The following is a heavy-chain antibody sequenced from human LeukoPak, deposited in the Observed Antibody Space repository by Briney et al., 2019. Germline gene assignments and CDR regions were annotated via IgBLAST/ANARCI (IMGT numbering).Heavy chain of an antibody. CDR2: IYYSGST. V-gene: IGHV4-59*01. D-gene: IGHD3-3*01. Sequence: KPSETLSLTCTVSGGSISSYYWSWIRQPPGKELEWIGYIYYSGSTNYNPSLKSRVTISVDTSKNQFSLKLSSVTAADTAVYYCARGAYDFWSGYYGEGVYYFDYWGQGTLVTVSS. CDR1: GGSISSYY. J-gene: IGHJ4*02. CDR3: ARGAYDFWSGYYGEGVYYFDY.